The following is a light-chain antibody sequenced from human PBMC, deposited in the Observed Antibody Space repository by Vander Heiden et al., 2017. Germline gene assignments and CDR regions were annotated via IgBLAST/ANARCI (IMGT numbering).Light chain of an antibody. V-gene: IGKV2-30*02. CDR3: MQGTHWPPWT. CDR2: MVS. J-gene: IGKJ1*01. CDR1: QSLVHSDGNTY. Sequence: EVVMTQSPLSLPVTLGQPASISCRSSQSLVHSDGNTYLSWFQQRPGQSPRRLIYMVSNRASGVPDRFSGSGSGADFTLKISRVEAEDVGFYYCMQGTHWPPWTFGQGTKVEIK.